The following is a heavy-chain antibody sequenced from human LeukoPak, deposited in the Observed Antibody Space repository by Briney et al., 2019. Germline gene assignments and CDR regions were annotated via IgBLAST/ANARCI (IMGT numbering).Heavy chain of an antibody. CDR2: IKQDGSQE. D-gene: IGHD2-8*01. CDR3: ARSSNGVYIQ. V-gene: IGHV3-7*01. CDR1: RFTLSTYW. J-gene: IGHJ4*02. Sequence: PGGSLRLSCAASRFTLSTYWMSWVRQAPGKGLEWVAHIKQDGSQEYYVDSVKGRFTISRDNAKNSLYVQMNSLRADDSAVYYCARSSNGVYIQWGQGTLVTVSS.